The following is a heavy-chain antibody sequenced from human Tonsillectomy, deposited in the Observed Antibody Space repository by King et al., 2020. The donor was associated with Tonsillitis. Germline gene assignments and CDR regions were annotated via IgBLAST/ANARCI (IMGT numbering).Heavy chain of an antibody. CDR1: GFTFSSYA. CDR2: ISGSGYIT. V-gene: IGHV3-23*04. Sequence: VQLVESGGGLVQPGGSLRLSCAASGFTFSSYAMTWVRQAPGKGLEWVSAISGSGYITYYADSVKGRFTISRDNSKNTLSLQMNNLRAEDTAIYYCAKSGGVAATVTFRDYYYYYMDVWGRGTTVTVSS. D-gene: IGHD6-13*01. CDR3: AKSGGVAATVTFRDYYYYYMDV. J-gene: IGHJ6*03.